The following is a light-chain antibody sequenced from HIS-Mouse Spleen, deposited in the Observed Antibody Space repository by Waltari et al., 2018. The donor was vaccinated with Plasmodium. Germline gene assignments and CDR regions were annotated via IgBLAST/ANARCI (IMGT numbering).Light chain of an antibody. J-gene: IGLJ2*01. CDR1: NIGSKS. V-gene: IGLV3-21*02. CDR3: QVWDSSSDHPV. CDR2: VDS. Sequence: SYVLTQPPSVSVAPGQTARITCGGNNIGSKSVHCYQQKPGQAPVLVVYVDSDRPSGIPERFSGSNSGNTATLTISRVEAGDEADYYCQVWDSSSDHPVFGGGTKLTVL.